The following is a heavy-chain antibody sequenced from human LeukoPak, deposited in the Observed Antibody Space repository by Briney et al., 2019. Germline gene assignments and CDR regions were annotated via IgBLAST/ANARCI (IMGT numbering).Heavy chain of an antibody. J-gene: IGHJ4*02. D-gene: IGHD3-22*01. Sequence: ASVKVSCKASGYTFTSYDINWVRQATGQGLEWMGWMNPNSGNTGYAQKFQGRVTMTRNTSISTAYMELSSLGTEDTAAYYCAKGSYYDSSGSFYFDYWGQGTLVTVSS. CDR1: GYTFTSYD. CDR3: AKGSYYDSSGSFYFDY. V-gene: IGHV1-8*01. CDR2: MNPNSGNT.